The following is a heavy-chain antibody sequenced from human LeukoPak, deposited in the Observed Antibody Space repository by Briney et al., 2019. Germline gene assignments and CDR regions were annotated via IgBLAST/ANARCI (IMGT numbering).Heavy chain of an antibody. V-gene: IGHV4-59*08. CDR2: INYSGST. D-gene: IGHD1-26*01. CDR1: GDSITSHY. CDR3: ARHYDGRETRGYYEDY. J-gene: IGHJ4*02. Sequence: PSETLSLTCTVSGDSITSHYWSWIRQPPGKGLEWIGYINYSGSTDYNPSLKSRVTMSVETSKNQFSLKLSSVTAADTAVYYCARHYDGRETRGYYEDYWGQGTLVIVSS.